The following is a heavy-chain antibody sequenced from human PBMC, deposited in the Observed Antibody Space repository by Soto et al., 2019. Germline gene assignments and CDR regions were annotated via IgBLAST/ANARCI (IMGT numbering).Heavy chain of an antibody. J-gene: IGHJ4*02. CDR2: VYYGGST. Sequence: SETLSLTCTVSGDSIRSYYWTWIRQPPGRGLEWIGHVYYGGSTNYNPSLQSRVTISLDTSKNQFSLRLTSMTAADTAVYYCAGEGALATFGVVWGQGTRVTVSS. V-gene: IGHV4-59*01. D-gene: IGHD3-3*01. CDR1: GDSIRSYY. CDR3: AGEGALATFGVV.